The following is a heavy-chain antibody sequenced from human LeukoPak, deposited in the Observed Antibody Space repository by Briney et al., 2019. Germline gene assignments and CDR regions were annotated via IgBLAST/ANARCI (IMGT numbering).Heavy chain of an antibody. V-gene: IGHV4-38-2*02. CDR1: GYSISSGYY. CDR2: TYHSGST. J-gene: IGHJ6*03. CDR3: ARDIGPYYDFWSGYYNYYYYYMDV. Sequence: PSETLSLTCAVSGYSISSGYYRGWIRQPPGKGLEWVGSTYHSGSTYYNPSLKSRVTISVDTSKNQFSLKLSSVTAADTAVYYCARDIGPYYDFWSGYYNYYYYYMDVWGKGTTVTVSS. D-gene: IGHD3-3*01.